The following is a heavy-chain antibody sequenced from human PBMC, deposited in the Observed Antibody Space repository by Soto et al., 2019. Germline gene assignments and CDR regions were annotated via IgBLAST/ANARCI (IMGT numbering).Heavy chain of an antibody. CDR1: GGTFSSYA. CDR3: ARSYGSGSYPPYYFDY. Sequence: SVKVSCKASGGTFSSYAISWVRQAPGQGLEWMGGIIPIFGTANYAQKFQGRVTITADESTSTAYMELSSLRSEDTAVYYCARSYGSGSYPPYYFDYGGQGTLVTVSS. J-gene: IGHJ4*02. V-gene: IGHV1-69*13. D-gene: IGHD3-10*01. CDR2: IIPIFGTA.